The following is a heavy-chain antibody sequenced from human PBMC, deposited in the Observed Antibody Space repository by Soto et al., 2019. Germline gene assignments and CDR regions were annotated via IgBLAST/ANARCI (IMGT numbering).Heavy chain of an antibody. Sequence: QVQLVESGGGVVQPGRSLRLYCAASGFIFSRYGMHWVRQAPGKGLEWVAVISYDGINKYYSDSVKGRFTISRDNSKNTLYLQMNSLRAEDTAVYYCAKSVYNWNDGFFDYWGQGTLVTVSS. V-gene: IGHV3-30*18. J-gene: IGHJ4*02. CDR1: GFIFSRYG. CDR2: ISYDGINK. CDR3: AKSVYNWNDGFFDY. D-gene: IGHD1-1*01.